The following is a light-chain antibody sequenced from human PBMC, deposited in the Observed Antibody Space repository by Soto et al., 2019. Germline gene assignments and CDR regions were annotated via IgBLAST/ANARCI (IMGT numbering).Light chain of an antibody. CDR3: QQYGSSIT. V-gene: IGKV3-20*01. CDR1: QSVSSSY. Sequence: VLTQSPRTLSLSPGESATLSCRASQSVSSSYLAWYQQKPGQAPRLLIYGASSRATGIPDRFSGSGSGTDFTLTINRLEPEDFAVYYCQQYGSSITFGQGTRLEIK. CDR2: GAS. J-gene: IGKJ5*01.